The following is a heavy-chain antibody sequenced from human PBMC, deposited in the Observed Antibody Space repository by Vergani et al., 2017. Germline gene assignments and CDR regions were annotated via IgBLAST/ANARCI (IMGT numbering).Heavy chain of an antibody. CDR2: INHSGST. Sequence: QVQLQESGPGLVKPSETLSLTCTVSGGSISSYYWSWIRQPPGKGLEWIGEINHSGSTNYNPSLKSRVTISVDTSKNQFSLKLSSVTAADTAVYYCARGPDSSGYYYVDYWGQGTLVTVSS. V-gene: IGHV4-59*12. D-gene: IGHD3-22*01. CDR3: ARGPDSSGYYYVDY. CDR1: GGSISSYY. J-gene: IGHJ4*02.